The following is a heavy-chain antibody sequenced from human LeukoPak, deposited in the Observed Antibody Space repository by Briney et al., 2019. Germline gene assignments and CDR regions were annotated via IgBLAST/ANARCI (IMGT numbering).Heavy chain of an antibody. CDR3: ARGPYYDFWSGYLPGLYYFDY. V-gene: IGHV4-4*07. D-gene: IGHD3-3*01. Sequence: SETLSLTCTVSGGSISSYYWSWIRQPAGKGLEWIGRIYTSGSTNYNPSLKSRVTMSVDTSMNQFSLKLSSVTAADTAVYYCARGPYYDFWSGYLPGLYYFDYWGQGTLVTVSS. CDR2: IYTSGST. CDR1: GGSISSYY. J-gene: IGHJ4*02.